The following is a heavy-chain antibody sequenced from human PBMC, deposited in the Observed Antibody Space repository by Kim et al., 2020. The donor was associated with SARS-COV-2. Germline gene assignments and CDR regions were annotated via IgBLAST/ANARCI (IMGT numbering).Heavy chain of an antibody. CDR3: AKSIIPAAQQTD. D-gene: IGHD6-13*01. CDR2: ISGGGDNT. V-gene: IGHV3-23*01. CDR1: GFTFNIYV. J-gene: IGHJ4*02. Sequence: GGSLRLSCAASGFTFNIYVMTWVRQAPGKGLEWVSTISGGGDNTFYADSVKGRFTISRDNSRNTLYLQMNSLRADDTAIYFCAKSIIPAAQQTDWGQGTLVTVSS.